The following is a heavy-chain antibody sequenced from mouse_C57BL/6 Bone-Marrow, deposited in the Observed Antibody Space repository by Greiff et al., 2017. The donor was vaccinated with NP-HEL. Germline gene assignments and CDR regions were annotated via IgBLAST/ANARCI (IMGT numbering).Heavy chain of an antibody. CDR3: ARPGYDYGVAY. Sequence: EVQGVESGGGLVKPGGSLKLSCAASEFTFSDYGMHWVRQAPEKGLEWVAYISSGSSTIYYADTVKGRFTISRDNAKNTLFLQMTSLRSEDTAMYYCARPGYDYGVAYWGQGTLVTVSA. CDR1: EFTFSDYG. V-gene: IGHV5-17*01. CDR2: ISSGSSTI. D-gene: IGHD2-4*01. J-gene: IGHJ3*01.